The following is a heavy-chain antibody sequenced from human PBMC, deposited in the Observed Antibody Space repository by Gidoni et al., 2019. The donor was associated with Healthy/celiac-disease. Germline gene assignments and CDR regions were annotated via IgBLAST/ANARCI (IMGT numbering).Heavy chain of an antibody. CDR3: ARGPAAAGYYYCGMDV. CDR2: INHSGST. CDR1: GGSFSGSY. V-gene: IGHV4-34*01. D-gene: IGHD6-13*01. J-gene: IGHJ6*02. Sequence: QVQLQQWGAGLLKPSETLSLTCAGHGGSFSGSYWSWIRQPPGKGLEWIGEINHSGSTNYNPSLKSRVTISVDTSKNQFSLKPSSVTAADTAVYYCARGPAAAGYYYCGMDVWGQGTTVTVSS.